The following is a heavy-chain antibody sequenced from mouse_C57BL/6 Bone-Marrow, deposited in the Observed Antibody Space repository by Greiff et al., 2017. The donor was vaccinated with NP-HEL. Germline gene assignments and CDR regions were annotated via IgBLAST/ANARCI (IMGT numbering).Heavy chain of an antibody. J-gene: IGHJ3*01. Sequence: VQLQQSVAELVRPGASVKLSCTASGFNITNTYMHWVKQRPEQGLEWIGMIDPANGSTKYDAKFKGKATRTADTSSSTAYLQRSSLTSEDTAIYYCARGWGFAYWGQGTLVTVSA. CDR2: IDPANGST. V-gene: IGHV14-3*01. CDR3: ARGWGFAY. D-gene: IGHD2-3*01. CDR1: GFNITNTY.